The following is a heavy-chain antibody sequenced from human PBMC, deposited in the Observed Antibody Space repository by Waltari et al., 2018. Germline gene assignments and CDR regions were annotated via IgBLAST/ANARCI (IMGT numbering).Heavy chain of an antibody. Sequence: QVQLQESGPGLVEPSQTLSLTCTVSGDSITSDLYYWGWIRQPAGKGLEWIGRIQSSGLTEYKASLKSRVAISRDTSKNQFSLNLSSGTAADTAVYYCARSAKCESSSDSCDLVAIWGQGTLVTVSS. V-gene: IGHV4-61*02. CDR2: IQSSGLT. D-gene: IGHD2-21*01. CDR3: ARSAKCESSSDSCDLVAI. CDR1: GDSITSDLYY. J-gene: IGHJ4*02.